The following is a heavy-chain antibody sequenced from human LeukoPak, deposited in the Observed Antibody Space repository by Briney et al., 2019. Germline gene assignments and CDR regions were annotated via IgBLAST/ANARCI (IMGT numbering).Heavy chain of an antibody. CDR2: INPSGGST. V-gene: IGHV1-46*01. D-gene: IGHD6-19*01. J-gene: IGHJ6*02. CDR1: GYTFTSYY. Sequence: GASVKVSCKASGYTFTSYYMHWVRQAPGQGLEWMGIINPSGGSTSYAQKFQGRVTMTRDTSTSTVYMELSSLRSEDTAVYYCARDRLKGYSSGSRYYYYGMDVWGQGTTVTVSS. CDR3: ARDRLKGYSSGSRYYYYGMDV.